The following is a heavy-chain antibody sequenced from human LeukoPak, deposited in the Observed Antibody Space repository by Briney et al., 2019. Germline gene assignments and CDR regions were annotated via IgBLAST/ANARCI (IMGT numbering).Heavy chain of an antibody. J-gene: IGHJ3*02. Sequence: GGSLRLSCAASGFTFSSYAMSWVRQAPGKGLEWVSAISGSGGSTYYADSVKGRFTISRDNSKNTLYLQMNSLRAEDTAVYYCAKDLGIEGLEMATIGGAFDIWGQGTMVAVSS. CDR1: GFTFSSYA. V-gene: IGHV3-23*01. CDR3: AKDLGIEGLEMATIGGAFDI. D-gene: IGHD5-24*01. CDR2: ISGSGGST.